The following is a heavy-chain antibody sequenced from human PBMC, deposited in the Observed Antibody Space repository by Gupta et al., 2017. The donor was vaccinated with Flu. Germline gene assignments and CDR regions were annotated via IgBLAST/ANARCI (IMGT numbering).Heavy chain of an antibody. CDR3: ARTYCSTTSCYPYYFDY. J-gene: IGHJ4*02. CDR2: GSGSGGST. D-gene: IGHD2-2*01. V-gene: IGHV3-23*01. Sequence: GKGLEWVSLGSGSGGSTYYADSVKGRFTISRDNSKNTLYLQMNTLRAEDTAVYYCARTYCSTTSCYPYYFDYWGQGSLVTVSS.